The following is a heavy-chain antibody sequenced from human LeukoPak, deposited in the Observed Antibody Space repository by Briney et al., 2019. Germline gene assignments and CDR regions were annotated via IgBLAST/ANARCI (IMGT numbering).Heavy chain of an antibody. D-gene: IGHD3-10*01. V-gene: IGHV3-23*01. Sequence: GGSLRLSCATSGFTFSNDAMSWVRQAPGKGLEWVSAISGSGTSTYYAESVKGRFTISRDPPKNTLYLQMNSLRAEDTAVYYCAKLLMRGRVTYYSSSGPDFWGQGTRVTVSS. CDR2: ISGSGTST. CDR1: GFTFSNDA. CDR3: AKLLMRGRVTYYSSSGPDF. J-gene: IGHJ4*02.